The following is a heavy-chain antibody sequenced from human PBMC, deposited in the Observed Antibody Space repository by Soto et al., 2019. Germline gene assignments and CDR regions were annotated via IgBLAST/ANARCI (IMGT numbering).Heavy chain of an antibody. D-gene: IGHD1-7*01. CDR2: IHTAKGNT. V-gene: IGHV1-3*04. CDR1: VYTFTYNV. J-gene: IGHJ5*02. Sequence: SVKVSCKSSVYTFTYNVIHWLRQAPGQTLEWMGWIHTAKGNTKYSQKFEARVTLIRDTAASTAYMELNSLRSDETAVYYCARDPIWTYTWNYARLNYLDPWGQGTLVTVSS. CDR3: ARDPIWTYTWNYARLNYLDP.